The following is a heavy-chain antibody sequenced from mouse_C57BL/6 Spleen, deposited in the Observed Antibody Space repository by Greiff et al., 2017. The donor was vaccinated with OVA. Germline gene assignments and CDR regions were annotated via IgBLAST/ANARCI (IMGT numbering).Heavy chain of an antibody. CDR3: ARHMGFTTVVADYAMDY. J-gene: IGHJ4*01. CDR2: ISSGGSYT. Sequence: EVKLMESGGDLVKPGGSLKLSCAASGFTFSSYGMSWVRQTPDKRLEWVATISSGGSYTNYPDSVKGRFTISRDNAKNTLYLQMSSLKSEDTAMYYCARHMGFTTVVADYAMDYWGQGTSVTVSS. CDR1: GFTFSSYG. D-gene: IGHD1-1*01. V-gene: IGHV5-6*01.